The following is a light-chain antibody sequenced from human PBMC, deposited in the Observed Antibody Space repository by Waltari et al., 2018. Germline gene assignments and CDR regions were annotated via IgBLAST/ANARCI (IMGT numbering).Light chain of an antibody. CDR3: QQYNSWPPYT. CDR1: QSVSTN. V-gene: IGKV3-15*01. CDR2: GAS. J-gene: IGKJ2*01. Sequence: EIVMTQSPATLSVSPGERATLSCRASQSVSTNVAWYQQKPGQAPRLLFYGASTRATDIPTRFSGSGSGTEFTLTISSLQSEDFAIYYCQQYNSWPPYTFGQGTKLEIK.